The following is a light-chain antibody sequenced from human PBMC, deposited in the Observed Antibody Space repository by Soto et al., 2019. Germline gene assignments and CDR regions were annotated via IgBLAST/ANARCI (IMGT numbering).Light chain of an antibody. CDR2: GAS. Sequence: EIVLTQSPGTLSLSPGERATLSCRASQSLRRTYLAWYQQKPGQAPRLLIYGASSRATGIPDRFSGSGSGTDFTLTISRLEPEDFAVYYCQQYGSSLFTFGPGTKVDIK. J-gene: IGKJ3*01. V-gene: IGKV3-20*01. CDR3: QQYGSSLFT. CDR1: QSLRRTY.